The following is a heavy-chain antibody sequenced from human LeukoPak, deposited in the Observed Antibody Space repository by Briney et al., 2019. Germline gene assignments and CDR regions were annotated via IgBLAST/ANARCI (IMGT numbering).Heavy chain of an antibody. D-gene: IGHD3-22*01. J-gene: IGHJ6*02. V-gene: IGHV1-69*04. CDR1: GSTFSSYA. CDR3: ARDRPVVAEEYYYYYYGMDV. CDR2: IIPIFGIA. Sequence: SVKVSCKASGSTFSSYAISWVRQAPGQGLEWMGRIIPIFGIANYAQKFQGRVTITADKSTSTAYMELSSLRSEDTAVYYCARDRPVVAEEYYYYYYGMDVWGQGTTVTVSS.